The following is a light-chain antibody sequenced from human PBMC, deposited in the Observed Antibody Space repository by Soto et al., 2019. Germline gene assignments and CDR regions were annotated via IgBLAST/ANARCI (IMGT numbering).Light chain of an antibody. CDR2: SNN. V-gene: IGLV1-44*01. Sequence: QAVVTQPPSASGTPGQRVIISCSGSSSHIGSNTVNWYQQLPGTAPKLLIYSNNQRPSGVPDRFSGSKSGTSASLAISGLQSEDEADYYCAAWDDSLNGRYVFGTGTKLT. J-gene: IGLJ1*01. CDR3: AAWDDSLNGRYV. CDR1: SSHIGSNT.